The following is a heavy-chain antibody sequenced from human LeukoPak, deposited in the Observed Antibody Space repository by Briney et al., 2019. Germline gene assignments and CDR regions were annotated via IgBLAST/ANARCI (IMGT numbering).Heavy chain of an antibody. V-gene: IGHV4-34*01. J-gene: IGHJ4*02. CDR3: GYGYFFDY. CDR2: INHSGST. D-gene: IGHD5-18*01. Sequence: SETLSLTCAVYGGSFSGYYWSWNRQPPGKGLEWIGEINHSGSTNYNPSLKSRVTISVDTSKNQFSLKLSSVTAAVTAVYYCGYGYFFDYWGQGTRVTVSS. CDR1: GGSFSGYY.